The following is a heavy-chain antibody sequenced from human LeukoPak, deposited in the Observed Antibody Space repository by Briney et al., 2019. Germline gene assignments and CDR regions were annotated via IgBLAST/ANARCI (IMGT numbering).Heavy chain of an antibody. CDR3: ARGLMVRGYYFDY. J-gene: IGHJ4*02. V-gene: IGHV3-66*01. CDR1: GFAVSSNY. Sequence: GGSLRLSCAASGFAVSSNYMSWVRQAPGKGLEWVSVIYSGGSTYYADSVKGRFTISRDNSKNTLYLQMNSLRAEDTAVYYCARGLMVRGYYFDYWGQGTLVTVSS. D-gene: IGHD3-10*01. CDR2: IYSGGST.